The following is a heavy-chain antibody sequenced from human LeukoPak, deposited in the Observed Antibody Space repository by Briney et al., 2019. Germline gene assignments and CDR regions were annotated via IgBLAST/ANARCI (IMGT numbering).Heavy chain of an antibody. V-gene: IGHV3-53*01. J-gene: IGHJ4*02. CDR3: ATEKGYTSSWYIDY. CDR1: GFAVSDKY. D-gene: IGHD6-13*01. CDR2: IYSST. Sequence: GGSLRLSCAASGFAVSDKYMSSVRQAPGKRLEWVSVIYSSTYYADSVKGRFTIPRDNSKNTLYLQMNSLRVEDTAVYFCATEKGYTSSWYIDYWGQGTLVTVSS.